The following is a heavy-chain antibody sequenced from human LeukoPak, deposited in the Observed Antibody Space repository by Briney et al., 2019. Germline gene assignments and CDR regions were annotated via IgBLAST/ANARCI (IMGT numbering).Heavy chain of an antibody. J-gene: IGHJ5*02. Sequence: PGGSLRLSCAASGFTVSSNYMSWVRQAPGKGLEWVSYISSSGSTIYYADSVKGRFTISRDNSKNTLYLQMNSLRAEDTAVYYCTKDGIGSYYYDSSGYYYVSWFDPWGQGTLVTVSS. V-gene: IGHV3-11*01. CDR3: TKDGIGSYYYDSSGYYYVSWFDP. D-gene: IGHD3-22*01. CDR2: ISSSGSTI. CDR1: GFTVSSNY.